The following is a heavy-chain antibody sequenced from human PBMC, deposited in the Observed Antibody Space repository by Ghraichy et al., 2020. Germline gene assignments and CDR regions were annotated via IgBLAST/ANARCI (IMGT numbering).Heavy chain of an antibody. J-gene: IGHJ5*02. V-gene: IGHV1-24*01. Sequence: KVSCKVSGYTLTELSMHWVRQAPGKGLEWMGGFDPEDGETIYAQKFQGRVTMTEDTSTDTAYMELSSLRSEDTAVYYCATLGYFVVVPAAYNWFDPWGQGTLVTVSS. CDR2: FDPEDGET. CDR1: GYTLTELS. CDR3: ATLGYFVVVPAAYNWFDP. D-gene: IGHD2-2*01.